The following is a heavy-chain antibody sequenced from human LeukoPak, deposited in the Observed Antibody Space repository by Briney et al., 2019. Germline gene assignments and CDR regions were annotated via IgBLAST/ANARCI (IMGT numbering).Heavy chain of an antibody. V-gene: IGHV3-30*02. CDR1: GFTFSSYG. J-gene: IGHJ3*02. CDR2: IWYGGSNK. CDR3: AKDSSGWYGRGGAFDI. D-gene: IGHD6-19*01. Sequence: GGSLRLSCAASGFTFSSYGMHWVRQAPGKGLEWVAVIWYGGSNKYYADSVKGRFTISRDNSKNTLYLQMNSLRAEDTAVYYCAKDSSGWYGRGGAFDIWGQGTMVTVSS.